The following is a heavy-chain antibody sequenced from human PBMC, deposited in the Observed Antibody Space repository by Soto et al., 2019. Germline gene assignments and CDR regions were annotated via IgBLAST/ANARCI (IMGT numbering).Heavy chain of an antibody. J-gene: IGHJ4*02. V-gene: IGHV3-23*01. D-gene: IGHD3-16*02. CDR1: GFTFSSYA. Sequence: GGSLRLSCAASGFTFSSYAMSWVRQAPGKGLEWVSAISGSGGSTYYADSVKGRFTISRDNSKNTLYLQMNSLRAEDTAVYYCAKDQGGSREGVMITFGGVIVVDYWGQGTLVTVSS. CDR2: ISGSGGST. CDR3: AKDQGGSREGVMITFGGVIVVDY.